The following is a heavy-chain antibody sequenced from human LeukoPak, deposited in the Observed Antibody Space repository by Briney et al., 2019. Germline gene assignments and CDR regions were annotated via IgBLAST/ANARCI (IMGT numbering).Heavy chain of an antibody. J-gene: IGHJ4*02. V-gene: IGHV3-33*01. Sequence: PGRSLRLSCAASGFTFRSYGMHWVRQAPGKGLEWVAVIWYDGSNKYYADSVKGRFTISRDNSKNTLYLQMNSLRAEDTAVYYCALGGWKWQQLAPIDYWSQGTLVTVSS. CDR1: GFTFRSYG. CDR2: IWYDGSNK. D-gene: IGHD6-13*01. CDR3: ALGGWKWQQLAPIDY.